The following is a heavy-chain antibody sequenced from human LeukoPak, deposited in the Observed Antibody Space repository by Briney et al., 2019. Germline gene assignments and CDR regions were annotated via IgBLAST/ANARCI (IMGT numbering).Heavy chain of an antibody. J-gene: IGHJ4*02. Sequence: PGGSLRLSCAASGFTFSSYAMSWVRQAPGKGLEWVSAISGSGGSTYYADSVKGRFTISRDNSKNTLYLQMNSLRGEDTAVYYCARFQASRGNLDYWGQGTLVTVSS. CDR3: ARFQASRGNLDY. CDR2: ISGSGGST. CDR1: GFTFSSYA. V-gene: IGHV3-23*01. D-gene: IGHD2-2*01.